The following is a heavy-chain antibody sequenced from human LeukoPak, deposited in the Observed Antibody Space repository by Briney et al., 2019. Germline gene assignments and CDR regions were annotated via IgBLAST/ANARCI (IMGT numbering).Heavy chain of an antibody. CDR3: AKKWGRRNDYGDYGPLDY. CDR1: GFTFSSYG. V-gene: IGHV3-30*18. J-gene: IGHJ4*02. D-gene: IGHD4-17*01. CDR2: ISYDGSNK. Sequence: GGSLRLSCAASGFTFSSYGMHWVRQAPGKGLEWVAVISYDGSNKYYADSVKGRFTISRDNSKNTLYPQMNSLRAEDTAVYYCAKKWGRRNDYGDYGPLDYWGQGTLVTVSS.